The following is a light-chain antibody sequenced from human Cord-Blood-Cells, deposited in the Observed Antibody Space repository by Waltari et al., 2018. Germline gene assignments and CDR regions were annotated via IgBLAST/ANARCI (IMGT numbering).Light chain of an antibody. CDR1: SSDVGSYNL. V-gene: IGLV2-23*03. CDR2: EGS. CDR3: CSYAGSSTFDVV. J-gene: IGLJ2*01. Sequence: QSALTQPASVSGSPGQSITISCTGTSSDVGSYNLVSWYQQPPGKAPKPMIYEGSKRPSGVSNRFSGSKSGNTASLTISGLQAEDEADYYCCSYAGSSTFDVVFGGGTKLTVL.